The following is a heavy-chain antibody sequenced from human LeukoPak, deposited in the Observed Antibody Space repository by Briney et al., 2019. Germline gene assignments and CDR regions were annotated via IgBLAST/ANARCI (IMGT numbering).Heavy chain of an antibody. V-gene: IGHV1-18*01. D-gene: IGHD2-15*01. CDR1: GYTFTNYG. CDR3: ARWGLAAPGTYYYYYMDV. CDR2: INAYNGDT. Sequence: ASVKVSCKASGYTFTNYGVSWVRQAPGQGLEWMGWINAYNGDTHYAQNLQGRLTMTTDTSTSMAFMELRSLRPDDTAVYFCARWGLAAPGTYYYYYMDVWGRGTTVTVSS. J-gene: IGHJ6*03.